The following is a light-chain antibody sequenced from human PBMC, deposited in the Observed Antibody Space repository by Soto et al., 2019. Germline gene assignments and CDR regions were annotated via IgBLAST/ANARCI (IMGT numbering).Light chain of an antibody. V-gene: IGKV3-11*01. CDR3: QQRGSWPAT. Sequence: EIVLTHSPATLSLSPCERATLSFRASQSVSSYLAWYQQKPGQAPRLLIYDASNRATGIPARFSGSGSGTDFTLTISSLEAEDSAVYYCQQRGSWPATFGPGTKVDIK. J-gene: IGKJ3*01. CDR2: DAS. CDR1: QSVSSY.